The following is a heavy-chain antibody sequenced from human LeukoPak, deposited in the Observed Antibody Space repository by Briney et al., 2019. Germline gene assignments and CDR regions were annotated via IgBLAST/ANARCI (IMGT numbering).Heavy chain of an antibody. D-gene: IGHD3-3*01. J-gene: IGHJ4*02. CDR3: ARQYYDFWSGYYQYYFDY. CDR1: GYSFTSYW. CDR2: IYPGDSDT. V-gene: IGHV5-51*01. Sequence: PGESLKISCKGSGYSFTSYWIGWVRQMPGKGLEWMGIIYPGDSDTRYSPSFQGQVTISADKSISTAYLQWSSPKASDTAMYYCARQYYDFWSGYYQYYFDYWGQGTLVTVSS.